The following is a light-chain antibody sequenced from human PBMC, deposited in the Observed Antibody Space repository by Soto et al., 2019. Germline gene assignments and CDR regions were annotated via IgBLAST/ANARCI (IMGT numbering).Light chain of an antibody. CDR2: GAS. J-gene: IGKJ4*01. V-gene: IGKV3-11*01. CDR1: QSVHSN. CDR3: QQRSNWLT. Sequence: EIVMTQSPATLSVSPGETATLSCRASQSVHSNLAWFQQHPGQAPRLLIYGASNRATGIPARFSGSGSGTNFTLTISSLEPEDFAVYYCQQRSNWLTFGGGTKVDIK.